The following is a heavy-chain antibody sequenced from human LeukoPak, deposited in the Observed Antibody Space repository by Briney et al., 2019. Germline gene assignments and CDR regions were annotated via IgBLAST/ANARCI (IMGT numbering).Heavy chain of an antibody. CDR1: GDPMYDYY. CDR3: ARVRLSGVIDY. Sequence: PSETLSLPCTVSGDPMYDYYWSWIPQPPVKGLEWIGHIHYNGRTNYNHSLESPATISIDMSKNQFSLNLSSVTAADTAVYYCARVRLSGVIDYWGQGTLVTVSS. CDR2: IHYNGRT. V-gene: IGHV4-59*01. D-gene: IGHD2-15*01. J-gene: IGHJ4*02.